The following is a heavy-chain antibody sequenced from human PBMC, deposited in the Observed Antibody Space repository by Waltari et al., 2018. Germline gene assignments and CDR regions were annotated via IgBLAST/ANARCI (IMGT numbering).Heavy chain of an antibody. J-gene: IGHJ4*02. CDR2: ISESGRSK. D-gene: IGHD6-19*01. CDR3: AREMDVGAVARGGVSKPHDY. CDR1: GFAFSRYS. V-gene: IGHV3-21*06. Sequence: EVRLVESGGDLVKPGGSLRLSGAGSGFAFSRYSMGWVRPAPGKGLEWVSAISESGRSKTDADSVKGRFTISRDNAKNLLYLQMNSLRGEDTAAYYCAREMDVGAVARGGVSKPHDYWGQGTLVTVSS.